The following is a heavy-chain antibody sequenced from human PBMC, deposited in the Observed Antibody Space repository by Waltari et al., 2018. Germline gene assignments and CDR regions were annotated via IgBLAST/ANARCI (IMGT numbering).Heavy chain of an antibody. V-gene: IGHV3-23*01. CDR3: AKATDRSYSEPFDY. Sequence: EVQLLESGGGLVQPGGSLRLSCAASGFTFSSYAMSWVRQAPGKGLEWVSAISGSGGSTYYADSVKGRFTISRDNSKNTLFLQMNSLRVEDTAVYYCAKATDRSYSEPFDYWGQGTLVTVSS. CDR2: ISGSGGST. D-gene: IGHD1-26*01. J-gene: IGHJ4*02. CDR1: GFTFSSYA.